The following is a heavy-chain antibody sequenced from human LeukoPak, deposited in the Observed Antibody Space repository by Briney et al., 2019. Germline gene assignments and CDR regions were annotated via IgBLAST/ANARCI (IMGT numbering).Heavy chain of an antibody. CDR2: IIPIFGTA. CDR1: GGTFSSYA. Sequence: SVKVSCKASGGTFSSYAISWVRQAPGQGLEWMGGIIPIFGTANYAQKFQGRVTITADKSTSTAYMELRSLRSDDTAVYYCARGTDYQLPLLDCWGQGTLVTVSS. J-gene: IGHJ4*02. V-gene: IGHV1-69*06. D-gene: IGHD2-2*01. CDR3: ARGTDYQLPLLDC.